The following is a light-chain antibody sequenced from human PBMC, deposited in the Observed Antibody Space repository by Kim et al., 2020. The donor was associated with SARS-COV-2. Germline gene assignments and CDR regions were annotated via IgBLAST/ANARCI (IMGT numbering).Light chain of an antibody. CDR1: QSVTSF. V-gene: IGKV3-11*01. Sequence: PGESATPSCRASQSVTSFLAWYQQKPGQAPRLLIYDASNRATGIPARFSGSGSGTDFTLTISSLEPEDFAIYYCQQRGTFGQGTKVDIK. CDR3: QQRGT. CDR2: DAS. J-gene: IGKJ1*01.